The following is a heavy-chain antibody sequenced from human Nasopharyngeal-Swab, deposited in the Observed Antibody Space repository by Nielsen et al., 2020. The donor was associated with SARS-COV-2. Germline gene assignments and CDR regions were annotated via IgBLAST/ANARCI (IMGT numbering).Heavy chain of an antibody. CDR1: GFTFSSYW. D-gene: IGHD6-6*01. V-gene: IGHV3-74*01. J-gene: IGHJ3*02. CDR3: AKTIAARQLDAFDI. CDR2: IDSDGSNT. Sequence: GESLKISCAASGFTFSSYWMHWVRQAPGKGLVWVSRIDSDGSNTRYADSVKGRFTISRDDAKNTLYLQMNSLRAEDTAVYYCAKTIAARQLDAFDIWGQGTMVIVSS.